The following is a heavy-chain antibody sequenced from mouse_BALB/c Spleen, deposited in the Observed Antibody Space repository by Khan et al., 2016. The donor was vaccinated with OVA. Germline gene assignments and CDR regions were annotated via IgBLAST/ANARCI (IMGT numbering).Heavy chain of an antibody. CDR1: GYTFTSYT. CDR3: VRDGAYHRNDGWFAY. D-gene: IGHD2-14*01. CDR2: INPSNGYT. J-gene: IGHJ3*01. V-gene: IGHV1-4*01. Sequence: VHLVESGAELARPGASVKMSCKASGYTFTSYTIHWIKKRPGQGLEWIGYINPSNGYTNYNQKFKDKATLTTDKSSTTAYLQLSSRTSDDSAVYNCVRDGAYHRNDGWFAYWGQGTLVTVSA.